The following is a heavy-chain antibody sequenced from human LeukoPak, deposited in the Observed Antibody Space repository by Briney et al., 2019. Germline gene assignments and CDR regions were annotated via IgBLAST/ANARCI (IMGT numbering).Heavy chain of an antibody. D-gene: IGHD1-1*01. Sequence: PGGSLRLSCAVSEFSFSNVGLSWVRQAPGKGLEWVSAIRRSDGSKHYADSVKGRFTISRDNSKNTMYLQMNGLRAEDTAVYYCARGLESKDTRPHYWGQGTLVSVST. V-gene: IGHV3-23*01. CDR3: ARGLESKDTRPHY. CDR1: EFSFSNVG. J-gene: IGHJ4*02. CDR2: IRRSDGSK.